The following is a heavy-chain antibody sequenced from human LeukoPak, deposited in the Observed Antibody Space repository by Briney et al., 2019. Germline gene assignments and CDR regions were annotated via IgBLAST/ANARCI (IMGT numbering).Heavy chain of an antibody. CDR3: ARDPPWYSSSGNTFDY. CDR1: GYTFTSYG. Sequence: ASVKVSCKASGYTFTSYGISWVRQAPGQGLEWMGGIIPIFDTANYAQKFQGRVTITADESTSTAYMELSSLRSEDTAVYYCARDPPWYSSSGNTFDYWGQGTLVTVSS. V-gene: IGHV1-69*13. CDR2: IIPIFDTA. D-gene: IGHD6-6*01. J-gene: IGHJ4*02.